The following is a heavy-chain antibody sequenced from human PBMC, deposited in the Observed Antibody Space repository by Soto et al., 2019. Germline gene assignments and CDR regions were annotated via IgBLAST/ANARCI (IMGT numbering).Heavy chain of an antibody. CDR2: IVGSGTNT. CDR3: AKVFYYDSSGYNY. J-gene: IGHJ4*02. CDR1: GFTFSTYA. D-gene: IGHD3-22*01. Sequence: PGGSLILSCAASGFTFSTYAMSWVRQAPGKGLEWVSAIVGSGTNTYYADSVKGRFTISRDNSKNTLYLQMNSLRAEDTAVYYCAKVFYYDSSGYNYWGQGTLVTVSS. V-gene: IGHV3-23*01.